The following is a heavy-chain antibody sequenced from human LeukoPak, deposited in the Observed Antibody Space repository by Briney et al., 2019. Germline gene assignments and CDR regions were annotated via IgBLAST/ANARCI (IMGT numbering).Heavy chain of an antibody. J-gene: IGHJ6*03. CDR3: ARARGQQLDDYYYYYYMDV. Sequence: ASVKVSCKASGYTFTGYYMHWVRQAPGQGLEWMGWINPNSGGTNYAQKFQGRVTMTRDTSISTAYMELSRLRSDDTAVYYCARARGQQLDDYYYYYYMDVWGKGTTVTVSS. CDR1: GYTFTGYY. V-gene: IGHV1-2*02. CDR2: INPNSGGT. D-gene: IGHD6-13*01.